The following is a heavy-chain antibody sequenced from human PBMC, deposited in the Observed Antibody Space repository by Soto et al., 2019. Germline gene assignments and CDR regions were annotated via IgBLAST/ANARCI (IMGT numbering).Heavy chain of an antibody. D-gene: IGHD5-18*01. V-gene: IGHV3-30-3*01. CDR2: ISYDGSNK. J-gene: IGHJ6*02. CDR1: GFTFSSYA. CDR3: ARERRQLWSRAYYYYGMYV. Sequence: QVQLVESGGGVVQPGRSLRLSCAASGFTFSSYAMHWVRQAPGKGLEWVAVISYDGSNKYYADSVKGRFTISRDNSKNTQYLQMNSLRAEDTAVYYCARERRQLWSRAYYYYGMYVWGQGTTVTVSS.